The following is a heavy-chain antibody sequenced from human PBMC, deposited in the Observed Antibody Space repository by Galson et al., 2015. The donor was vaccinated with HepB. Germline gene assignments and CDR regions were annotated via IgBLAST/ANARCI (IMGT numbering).Heavy chain of an antibody. Sequence: SLRLSCAASGFTFSAYAMHWVRQAPGKGLEWVALVSPDESNTYYADSVRGRFTISRDNSRNTVYLQMNSLRAEDTAVYYCARTFYFDYWGQGTLVTVSS. CDR2: VSPDESNT. CDR3: ARTFYFDY. CDR1: GFTFSAYA. J-gene: IGHJ4*02. V-gene: IGHV3-30*04.